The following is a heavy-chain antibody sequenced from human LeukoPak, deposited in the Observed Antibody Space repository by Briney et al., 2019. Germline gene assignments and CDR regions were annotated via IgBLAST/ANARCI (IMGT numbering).Heavy chain of an antibody. CDR2: IYTSGST. Sequence: SETLSLTCTVSGGSISSYYWSWIRQPAGKGLEWIGRIYTSGSTNYNPSLKSRVTMSVDTSKNQFSLKLSSVTAADTAVYCCARDSYSNYSYYYYYMDVWGKGTTVTVSS. V-gene: IGHV4-4*07. J-gene: IGHJ6*03. D-gene: IGHD4-11*01. CDR3: ARDSYSNYSYYYYYMDV. CDR1: GGSISSYY.